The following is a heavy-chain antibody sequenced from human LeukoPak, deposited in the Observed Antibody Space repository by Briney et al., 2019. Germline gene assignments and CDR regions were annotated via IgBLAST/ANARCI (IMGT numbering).Heavy chain of an antibody. CDR2: IYVTGT. D-gene: IGHD3-16*02. V-gene: IGHV4-59*08. J-gene: IGHJ6*03. CDR1: GGSICTYY. Sequence: SETLSLTCTLSGGSICTYYGSWLRQSPGKGLEWIGYIYVTGTRYNPYLQSRVTISVARSRNHFFLKMSSVTAADTAVNYCARHIGGGIEDMDVWGKGTKVIVSS. CDR3: ARHIGGGIEDMDV.